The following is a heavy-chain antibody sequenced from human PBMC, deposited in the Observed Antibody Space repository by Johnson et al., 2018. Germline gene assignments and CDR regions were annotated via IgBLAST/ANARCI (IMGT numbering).Heavy chain of an antibody. V-gene: IGHV4-59*01. D-gene: IGHD3-9*01. CDR2: IYYSGST. J-gene: IGHJ6*02. CDR1: GGSISSYY. Sequence: QVQLQESGPGLVKPSETLSLTCTVSGGSISSYYWSWLRQPPGKGLEWSGYIYYSGSTNYTPPLKRRVTLSVDTSKNQFSLKLSSVTAADTAVYYCARVRPYDIWTGYYTSYGMDVWGQGTTVTVSS. CDR3: ARVRPYDIWTGYYTSYGMDV.